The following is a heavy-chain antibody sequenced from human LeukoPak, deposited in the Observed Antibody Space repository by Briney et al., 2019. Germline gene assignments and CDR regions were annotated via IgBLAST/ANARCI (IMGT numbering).Heavy chain of an antibody. D-gene: IGHD3-9*01. CDR1: GGSISSYY. J-gene: IGHJ4*02. Sequence: SETLSLTCTVSGGSISSYYWSWLRQPPGKGLEWIGYIYYSGSTNYNPSLKSRVTISVDTSKNQFSLKLSSVTAADTAVYYCARIMLTTPLYYFDYWGQGTLVTVSS. V-gene: IGHV4-59*01. CDR3: ARIMLTTPLYYFDY. CDR2: IYYSGST.